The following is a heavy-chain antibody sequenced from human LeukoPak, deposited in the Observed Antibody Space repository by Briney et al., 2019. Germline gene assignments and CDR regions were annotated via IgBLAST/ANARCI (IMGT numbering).Heavy chain of an antibody. D-gene: IGHD3-16*01. CDR1: GFIVSRKY. CDR3: VRDGGGEIGTYPE. J-gene: IGHJ4*02. V-gene: IGHV3-66*01. Sequence: GGSLRLSCAASGFIVSRKYMSWVRQAPGKGLEWVSVIYYDGNTNYAASVKGRFTISRDTSKNMVYLQMNSLRVEDTAVYYCVRDGGGEIGTYPEWGQGTLVTVSS. CDR2: IYYDGNT.